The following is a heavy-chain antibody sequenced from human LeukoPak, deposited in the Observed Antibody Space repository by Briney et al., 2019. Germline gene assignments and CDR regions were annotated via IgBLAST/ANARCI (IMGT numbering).Heavy chain of an antibody. CDR2: IYYSGST. D-gene: IGHD3-22*01. Sequence: SETLSLTCTVSGGSISSSSYYWGWIRQPPGKGLEWIGRIYYSGSTYYNPSLKRRFTISVDTTKNQSSLKLSSVTAADTAVYCCARPDDGSGSEPRKHDAFDIWGQGTMVTASS. J-gene: IGHJ3*02. CDR3: ARPDDGSGSEPRKHDAFDI. V-gene: IGHV4-39*01. CDR1: GGSISSSSYY.